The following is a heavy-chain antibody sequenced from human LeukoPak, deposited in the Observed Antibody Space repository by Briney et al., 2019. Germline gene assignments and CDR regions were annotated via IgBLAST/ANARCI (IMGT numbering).Heavy chain of an antibody. V-gene: IGHV4-39*07. CDR2: MYYTGTT. Sequence: PSETLSLTCSVSGGSIRSLGYSWGWIRQPPGKGLEWIASMYYTGTTYYNPSLKSRATMSVDTSKNQFSLNLTPVTAADTAVFYCARSVSAYAGRGWFDPWGQGTLVTVSS. D-gene: IGHD5-12*01. CDR3: ARSVSAYAGRGWFDP. CDR1: GGSIRSLGYS. J-gene: IGHJ5*02.